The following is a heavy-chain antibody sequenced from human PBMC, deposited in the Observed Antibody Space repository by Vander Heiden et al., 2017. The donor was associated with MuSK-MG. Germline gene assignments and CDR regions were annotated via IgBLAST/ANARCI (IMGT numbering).Heavy chain of an antibody. CDR1: GYTFTSYY. CDR3: ARDRSPAGVATSYYFDY. CDR2: ITPSGGST. Sequence: QVQLVQSGAAVKKPGASVKVSCKASGYTFTSYYMHWVRQAPGQGREWMGIITPSGGSTSYAQKFQGRVTMTMDTSTSTVYMELSSLRSEDTAVYYCARDRSPAGVATSYYFDYWGQGTLVTVS. J-gene: IGHJ4*02. D-gene: IGHD5-12*01. V-gene: IGHV1-46*03.